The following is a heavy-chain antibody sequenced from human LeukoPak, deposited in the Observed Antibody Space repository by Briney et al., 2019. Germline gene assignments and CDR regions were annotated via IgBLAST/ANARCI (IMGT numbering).Heavy chain of an antibody. J-gene: IGHJ4*02. D-gene: IGHD6-13*01. CDR1: GGSISSYY. CDR2: IYYSGST. V-gene: IGHV4-39*07. CDR3: AGRPGIAAAGTSH. Sequence: SETLSLTCTVSGGSISSYYWGWIRQPPGKGLEWIGSIYYSGSTYYNPSLKSRVTISVDTSKNQFSLKLSSVTAADTAVYYCAGRPGIAAAGTSHWGQGTLVTVSS.